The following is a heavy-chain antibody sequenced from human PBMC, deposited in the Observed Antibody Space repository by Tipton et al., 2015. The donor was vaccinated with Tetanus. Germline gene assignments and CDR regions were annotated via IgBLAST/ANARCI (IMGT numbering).Heavy chain of an antibody. CDR1: GFTFKSYT. D-gene: IGHD1-14*01. Sequence: SLRLSCAASGFTFKSYTMNWGRQAPGNGLEWVAAISGSRLTPYYADSVKGRFTISRDNSKNTLSLQLNSLRADDTAIYYCAKEALGVLNLWGKGTTVIVSS. CDR3: AKEALGVLNL. J-gene: IGHJ6*04. V-gene: IGHV3-23*01. CDR2: ISGSRLTP.